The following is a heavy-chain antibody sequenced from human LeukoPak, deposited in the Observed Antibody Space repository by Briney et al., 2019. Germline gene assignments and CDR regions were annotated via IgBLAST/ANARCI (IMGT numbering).Heavy chain of an antibody. CDR3: GRHSSLGSGYYY. Sequence: PSETLSLTCSVSGGSISSSSHYWGWIRQPPGKGLEWIGSIYYSGSTYYNPSLKSRVTISVDTSKNQFSLKLTPVTAADTAVYYCGRHSSLGSGYYYWGQGTLVTVSS. J-gene: IGHJ4*02. CDR2: IYYSGST. CDR1: GGSISSSSHY. V-gene: IGHV4-39*01. D-gene: IGHD3-3*01.